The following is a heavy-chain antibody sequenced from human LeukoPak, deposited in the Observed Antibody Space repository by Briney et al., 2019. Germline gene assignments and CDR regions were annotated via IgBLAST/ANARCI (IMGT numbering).Heavy chain of an antibody. CDR2: IKQDGSEK. CDR3: ARLGTYDSSGYHCYYFDY. CDR1: GFTFSSYW. J-gene: IGHJ4*02. Sequence: HPARSLTLSCAASGFTFSSYWMSWVRQPPGKGLEWVANIKQDGSEKYYMDSVKGRPTLPRDTAKNSLYLQMNGLRAEDTAVYYCARLGTYDSSGYHCYYFDYWGQGTLVTVSS. D-gene: IGHD3-22*01. V-gene: IGHV3-7*01.